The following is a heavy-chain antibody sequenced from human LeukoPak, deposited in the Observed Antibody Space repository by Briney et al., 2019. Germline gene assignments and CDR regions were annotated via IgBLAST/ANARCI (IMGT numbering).Heavy chain of an antibody. CDR1: GGSISSGSYY. D-gene: IGHD4-23*01. CDR2: IYTSGST. Sequence: KPSETLSLTCTVSGGSISSGSYYWSWIRQPAGKGLEWIGRIYTSGSTNYNPSLKSRVTISVDTSKNQFSLKLSSVTAADTAVYYCARAWGVYGGNLYFDYWGQGTLVTVSS. V-gene: IGHV4-61*02. J-gene: IGHJ4*02. CDR3: ARAWGVYGGNLYFDY.